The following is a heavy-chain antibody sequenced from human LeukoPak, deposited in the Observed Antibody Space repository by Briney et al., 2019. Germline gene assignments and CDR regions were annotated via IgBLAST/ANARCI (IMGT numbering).Heavy chain of an antibody. V-gene: IGHV3-64D*06. Sequence: GGSLRLSCSVSGFTFSTYVMHWVRQAPAKGLEYVSAISSNGDNTYYAASVKGRFTISIDNSKNTLYLQMSSLRADDTAVYYCVRGTGYWGQGTLVTVSS. CDR2: ISSNGDNT. CDR3: VRGTGY. CDR1: GFTFSTYV. J-gene: IGHJ4*02.